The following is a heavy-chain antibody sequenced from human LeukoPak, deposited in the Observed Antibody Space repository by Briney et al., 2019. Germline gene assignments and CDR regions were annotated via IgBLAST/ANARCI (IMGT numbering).Heavy chain of an antibody. CDR1: GFTVSSNY. J-gene: IGHJ3*02. V-gene: IGHV3-53*01. Sequence: PGGTLRLSCAASGFTVSSNYMSWVRQAPGKGLEWVSVIYSGGSTCYADSVKGRFTISRDNSKNTLYLQMNSLRAEDTAVYYCARLPSGAFDIWGQGTMVTVSS. CDR3: ARLPSGAFDI. CDR2: IYSGGST.